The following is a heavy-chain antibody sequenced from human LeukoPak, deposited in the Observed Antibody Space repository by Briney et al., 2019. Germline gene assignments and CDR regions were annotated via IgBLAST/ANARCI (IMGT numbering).Heavy chain of an antibody. CDR3: AREGGSYYGFFDY. CDR1: GFTFSSYG. Sequence: GGSLRLSCAASGFTFSSYGMHWVRQAPGKGLEWVAVIWYDGSNKYCADSVKGRFTISRDNSKNTLYLQMNSLRAEDTAVYYCAREGGSYYGFFDYWGQGTLVTVSS. CDR2: IWYDGSNK. J-gene: IGHJ4*02. D-gene: IGHD1-26*01. V-gene: IGHV3-33*01.